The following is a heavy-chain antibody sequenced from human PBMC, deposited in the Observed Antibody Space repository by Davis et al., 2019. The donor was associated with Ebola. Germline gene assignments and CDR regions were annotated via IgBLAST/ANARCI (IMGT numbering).Heavy chain of an antibody. CDR1: GFTFSSYA. Sequence: GESLKISCAASGFTFSSYAMSWVRQAPGKGLEWVSAISGSGGSTYYADSVKGRFTISRDNAKNSLYLQMDSLRAEDTAVYYCARDPSMVRGRYYYYYGMDVWGQGTTVTVSS. CDR2: ISGSGGST. J-gene: IGHJ6*02. D-gene: IGHD3-10*01. CDR3: ARDPSMVRGRYYYYYGMDV. V-gene: IGHV3-23*01.